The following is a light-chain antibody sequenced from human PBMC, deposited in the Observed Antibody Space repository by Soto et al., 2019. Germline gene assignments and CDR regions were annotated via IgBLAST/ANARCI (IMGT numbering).Light chain of an antibody. CDR2: DAS. V-gene: IGKV1-5*01. Sequence: DIQMTQSPSTLSASVGDRVTITCRASQSVRSWLAWYQQKPGRAPKFLIYDASSLESGVPSRFSGSQSGTEFTLTITSLLPDDFATYFCQQYSSYSLPTFGGGTKVDIK. CDR1: QSVRSW. CDR3: QQYSSYSLPT. J-gene: IGKJ4*01.